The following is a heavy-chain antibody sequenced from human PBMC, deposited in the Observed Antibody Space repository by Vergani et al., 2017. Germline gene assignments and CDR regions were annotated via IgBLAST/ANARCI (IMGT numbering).Heavy chain of an antibody. CDR3: ARXADIVGVVAATPADAFDI. CDR2: IKQDGSEK. V-gene: IGHV3-7*01. Sequence: EVQLVESGGGFVQPGGSLRLSCAASGFTFSSYWMSWVRQAPGKGLEWVANIKQDGSEKYYGDSVKGRFTISRDNAKNSLYLQMNSLRAEDTAVYYCARXADIVGVVAATPADAFDIWGQGTMVTVSS. D-gene: IGHD2-15*01. CDR1: GFTFSSYW. J-gene: IGHJ3*02.